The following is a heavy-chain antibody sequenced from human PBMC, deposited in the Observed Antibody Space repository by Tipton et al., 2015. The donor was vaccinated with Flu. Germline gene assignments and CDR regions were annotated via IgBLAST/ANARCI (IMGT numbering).Heavy chain of an antibody. J-gene: IGHJ4*02. CDR2: VYHGGST. Sequence: TLSLTCTVSGYSISSGYYWGCIRQPPGKGLEWIGSVYHGGSTYYNPSLRSRVTISVDTSKNQFSLKLNSVTAADTAVYYCARNRAYYGDWGQGVLVTVSS. D-gene: IGHD1-26*01. V-gene: IGHV4-38-2*02. CDR1: GYSISSGYY. CDR3: ARNRAYYGD.